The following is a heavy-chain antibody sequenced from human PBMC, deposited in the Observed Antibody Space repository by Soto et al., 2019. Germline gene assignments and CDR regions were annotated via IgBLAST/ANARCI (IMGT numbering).Heavy chain of an antibody. D-gene: IGHD6-13*01. Sequence: QVHLVQSGAEVKEPGASVNVSCKACGYSFSRYYIFWVRQAPGQGLEWVGVINPSGASTNYAQKFQGRVSMTRDTSTSTVYMELSSLGSEDTAVYYCARSFKGTLGTYYFDYWGQGTLVTVSS. CDR1: GYSFSRYY. V-gene: IGHV1-46*01. J-gene: IGHJ4*02. CDR2: INPSGAST. CDR3: ARSFKGTLGTYYFDY.